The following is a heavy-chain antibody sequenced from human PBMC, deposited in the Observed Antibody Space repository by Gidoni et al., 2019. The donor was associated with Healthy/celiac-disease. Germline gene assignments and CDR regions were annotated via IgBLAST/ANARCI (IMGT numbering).Heavy chain of an antibody. CDR2: IYHSGST. V-gene: IGHV4-38-2*01. CDR3: AKKGDSHNWFDP. D-gene: IGHD2-21*02. J-gene: IGHJ5*02. CDR1: VYSISSGYY. Sequence: QVQLQESGPGLVKPSETLSLTCAVSVYSISSGYYWGWIRQPPGKGLEWIGSIYHSGSTYYNPSRKSRVTISVDTSKNQVSLKLSSVTAADTAVYYCAKKGDSHNWFDPWGQGTLVTVSS.